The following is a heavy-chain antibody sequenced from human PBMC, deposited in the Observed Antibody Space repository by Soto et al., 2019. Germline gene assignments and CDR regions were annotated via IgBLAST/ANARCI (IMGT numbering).Heavy chain of an antibody. CDR2: IWYDGSNK. CDR1: GFTFSSYG. V-gene: IGHV3-33*01. Sequence: GGSLRLSCAASGFTFSSYGMHWVRQAPGKGLEWVAVIWYDGSNKYYADSVKGRFTISRDNSKNTLYLQMNSLRAEDTAVYYCAREQEWSDYYYYYMDVWGKGTTVTVSS. CDR3: AREQEWSDYYYYYMDV. D-gene: IGHD3-3*01. J-gene: IGHJ6*03.